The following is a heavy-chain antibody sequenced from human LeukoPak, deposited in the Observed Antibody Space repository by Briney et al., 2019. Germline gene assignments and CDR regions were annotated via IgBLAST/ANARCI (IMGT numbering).Heavy chain of an antibody. CDR2: IRSKAYGETT. Sequence: GGSLRLSCTASGFPYGDYAMSWVRQAPGKGLAWVGFIRSKAYGETTEYAPSVKGRFTISRDDSKTIAYLQMNSLKTEDTAVYYCTRGRGYSYAAADYWGQGTLVTVSS. J-gene: IGHJ4*02. D-gene: IGHD5-18*01. CDR3: TRGRGYSYAAADY. CDR1: GFPYGDYA. V-gene: IGHV3-49*04.